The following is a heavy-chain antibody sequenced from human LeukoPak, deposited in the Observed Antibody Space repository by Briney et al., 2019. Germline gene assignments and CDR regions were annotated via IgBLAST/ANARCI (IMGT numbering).Heavy chain of an antibody. J-gene: IGHJ4*02. V-gene: IGHV3-21*01. CDR3: AREVQGGPFVVSIPFDY. CDR1: GFTFSSYS. Sequence: GGSLRLSCAASGFTFSSYSMNWVRQAPGKGLEWVSSISSSSSYIYYADSVKGRFTISRDSAKSSLYLQMNSLRAEDTAVYYCAREVQGGPFVVSIPFDYWGQGTLVTVSS. D-gene: IGHD2-21*01. CDR2: ISSSSSYI.